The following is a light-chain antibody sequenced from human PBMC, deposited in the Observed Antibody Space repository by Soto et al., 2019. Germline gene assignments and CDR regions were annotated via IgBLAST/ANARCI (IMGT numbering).Light chain of an antibody. CDR3: QQHINWPLT. J-gene: IGKJ4*01. CDR1: RDISNS. Sequence: DIQMTQSPSSVSASVGDRLTITCRASRDISNSLAWYQQTPGKAPKLLLRGASSLHRGVPSRFSGGGAGTEFTLTISSLEPEDFALYYCQQHINWPLTFGGGTKVEIK. CDR2: GAS. V-gene: IGKV1-12*01.